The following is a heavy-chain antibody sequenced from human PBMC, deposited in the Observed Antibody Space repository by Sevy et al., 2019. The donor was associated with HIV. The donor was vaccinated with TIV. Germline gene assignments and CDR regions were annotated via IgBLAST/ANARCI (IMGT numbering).Heavy chain of an antibody. CDR3: ARHSHGSGTYYVPFDS. Sequence: SETLSLSCVVSGYSITSGYYWGWIRQPPGKGLEWIASIYQSGSTHYNPSLTSRVTMSVDTSKNQFSLKLSSVTAADTAVYYCARHSHGSGTYYVPFDSWGQGTLVTVSS. CDR2: IYQSGST. D-gene: IGHD3-10*01. J-gene: IGHJ4*02. V-gene: IGHV4-38-2*01. CDR1: GYSITSGYY.